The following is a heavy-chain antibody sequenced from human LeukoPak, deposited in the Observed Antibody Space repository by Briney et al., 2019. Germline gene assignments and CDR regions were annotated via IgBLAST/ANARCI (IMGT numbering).Heavy chain of an antibody. Sequence: GGSLRLSRAASGFTFSSYAMSWVRQAPGKGLEWVSAISGSGGSTYYADSVKGRFTISRDNSKNTLYLQMNSLRAEDTAVYYCAKTSHYDFWSGSPSGFDPWGQGTLVTVSS. CDR3: AKTSHYDFWSGSPSGFDP. CDR1: GFTFSSYA. J-gene: IGHJ5*02. D-gene: IGHD3-3*01. CDR2: ISGSGGST. V-gene: IGHV3-23*01.